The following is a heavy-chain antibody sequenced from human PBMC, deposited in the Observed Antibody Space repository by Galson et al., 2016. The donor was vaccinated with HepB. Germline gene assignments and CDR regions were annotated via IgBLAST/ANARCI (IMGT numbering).Heavy chain of an antibody. V-gene: IGHV3-64*02. CDR2: ISSDGGST. D-gene: IGHD4-17*01. J-gene: IGHJ6*02. CDR1: GFTFSNFA. Sequence: SLRLSCAASGFTFSNFAMHWVRQAPGKGLEYVSGISSDGGSTFYADSVKDRFTVSRDNSKNTLYLQMGSLRADDTAVYYCASPVYGDYISYYYYGMDVWGQGTTVTVSS. CDR3: ASPVYGDYISYYYYGMDV.